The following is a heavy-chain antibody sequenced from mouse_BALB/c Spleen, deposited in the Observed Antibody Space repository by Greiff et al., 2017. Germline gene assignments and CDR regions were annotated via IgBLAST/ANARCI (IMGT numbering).Heavy chain of an antibody. Sequence: DVMLVESGGGLVKPGGSLKLSCAASGFAFSSYDMSWVRQTPEKRLEWVAYISSGGGSTYYPDTVKGRFSISRDNAKNTLYLQMSSLKSEDTAMYYCARHYYGNYYYYAMDYWGQGTSVTVSS. V-gene: IGHV5-12-1*01. J-gene: IGHJ4*01. CDR3: ARHYYGNYYYYAMDY. CDR1: GFAFSSYD. D-gene: IGHD2-1*01. CDR2: ISSGGGST.